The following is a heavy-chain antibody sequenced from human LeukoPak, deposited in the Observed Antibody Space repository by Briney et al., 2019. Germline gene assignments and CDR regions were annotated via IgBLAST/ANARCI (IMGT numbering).Heavy chain of an antibody. J-gene: IGHJ4*02. CDR1: GYTFTGYC. CDR3: ARGNDILTGYYRLYFDY. V-gene: IGHV1-2*02. CDR2: INPNSGGT. Sequence: GASVKVSCKASGYTFTGYCMHWVRQAPGQGLEWMGWINPNSGGTNYAQKFQGRVTMTRDTSISTAYMELSRLRSDDTAVYYCARGNDILTGYYRLYFDYWGKGTLVTVSS. D-gene: IGHD3-9*01.